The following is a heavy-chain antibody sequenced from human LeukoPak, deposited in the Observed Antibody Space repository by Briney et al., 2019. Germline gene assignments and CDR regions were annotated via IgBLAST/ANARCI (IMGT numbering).Heavy chain of an antibody. CDR3: AKEVGTIPTNLLDD. CDR1: GFTFRNSA. Sequence: GGSLRLSCAASGFTFRNSAMSWVRQAPGKGQEWVSTFTGGDGSAYYADSVKGRFTISRDNSKNTLYLQMNSLRAEDTAVYYCAKEVGTIPTNLLDDWGQGTLVTVSS. CDR2: FTGGDGSA. D-gene: IGHD1-26*01. V-gene: IGHV3-23*01. J-gene: IGHJ4*02.